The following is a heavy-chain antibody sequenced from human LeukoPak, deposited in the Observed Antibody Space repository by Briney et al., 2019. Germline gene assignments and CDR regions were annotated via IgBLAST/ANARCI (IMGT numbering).Heavy chain of an antibody. CDR1: GFTFSSYS. V-gene: IGHV3-21*01. D-gene: IGHD6-6*01. J-gene: IGHJ4*02. CDR2: ISSSSSYI. Sequence: PGGSLRLSCAASGFTFSSYSMNWVRQAPGKELEWVSSISSSSSYIYYADSVKGRFTISRDNAKNSLYLQMNSLRAEDTAVYYCATGSIAARDFDYWGQGTLVTVSS. CDR3: ATGSIAARDFDY.